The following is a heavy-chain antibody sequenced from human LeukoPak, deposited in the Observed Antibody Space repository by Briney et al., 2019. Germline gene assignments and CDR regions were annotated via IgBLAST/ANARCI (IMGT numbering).Heavy chain of an antibody. CDR2: IGGSGIRT. Sequence: GGSLKLSCAASGFNFNYYAMTWVRQAPGKGLEWVSGIGGSGIRTYYADSVRGRFTVSRDNSKNILTLHLSSLRVEDTALYYCAKDRFGHTDQRPLAVDSWGQGTLVIVSS. CDR1: GFNFNYYA. V-gene: IGHV3-23*01. J-gene: IGHJ4*02. D-gene: IGHD3-10*01. CDR3: AKDRFGHTDQRPLAVDS.